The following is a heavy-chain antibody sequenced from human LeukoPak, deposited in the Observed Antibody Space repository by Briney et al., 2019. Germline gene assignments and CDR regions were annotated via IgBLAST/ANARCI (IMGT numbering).Heavy chain of an antibody. CDR2: MNANSKNT. Sequence: ASVKVSCKASGYTFSIYDINWVRQATGQGPEWMGWMNANSKNTGYAQKFRGRVTLTWDTSINTAYMELSSLRSEDTAVYYCARANGYNSFWYLDAWGRGTRVTVSS. V-gene: IGHV1-8*02. D-gene: IGHD5-24*01. J-gene: IGHJ2*01. CDR3: ARANGYNSFWYLDA. CDR1: GYTFSIYD.